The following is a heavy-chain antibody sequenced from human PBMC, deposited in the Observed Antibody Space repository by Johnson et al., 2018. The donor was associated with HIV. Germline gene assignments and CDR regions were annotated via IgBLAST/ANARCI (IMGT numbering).Heavy chain of an antibody. D-gene: IGHD3-22*01. V-gene: IGHV3-30*03. Sequence: VQLVESGGGVVQPGRSLRLSCAASGFTFSSYGMHWVRQAPAKGLEWVAVISYDGSNKYYADSVKGRFSISRDNSKNTLYLQMNSLRAEDTAVYYCARDPDYYDSNGSHQGDAFDIWGQGTMVTVSS. J-gene: IGHJ3*02. CDR1: GFTFSSYG. CDR3: ARDPDYYDSNGSHQGDAFDI. CDR2: ISYDGSNK.